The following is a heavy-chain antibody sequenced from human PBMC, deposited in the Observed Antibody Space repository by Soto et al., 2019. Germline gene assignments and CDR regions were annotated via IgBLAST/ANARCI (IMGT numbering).Heavy chain of an antibody. CDR1: GFTFSSYW. V-gene: IGHV3-7*01. CDR2: IDKDGSEK. CDR3: ASSFTVPAAIGY. D-gene: IGHD2-2*02. J-gene: IGHJ4*02. Sequence: LRLSCAASGFTFSSYWMTWVRQAPGKGLEWLANIDKDGSEKNYVDSVKGRLTISRDNAKNTLYLQMNSLRAEDTAVYYCASSFTVPAAIGYWGQGTLVTVSS.